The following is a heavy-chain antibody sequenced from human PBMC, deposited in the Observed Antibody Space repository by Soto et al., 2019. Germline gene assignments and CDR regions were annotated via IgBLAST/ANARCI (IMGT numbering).Heavy chain of an antibody. V-gene: IGHV3-48*03. D-gene: IGHD3-16*01. Sequence: EVQLVESGGGLVQPGGSLRLSCAASGFTFSSYEMNWVRQAPGKGLEWVSYISSSGSTIYYAGSVKGRFTISRDNAKNSLYLQMNSLRAEDTAVYYCARDLGESGQGYWGQGTLVTVSS. J-gene: IGHJ4*02. CDR1: GFTFSSYE. CDR3: ARDLGESGQGY. CDR2: ISSSGSTI.